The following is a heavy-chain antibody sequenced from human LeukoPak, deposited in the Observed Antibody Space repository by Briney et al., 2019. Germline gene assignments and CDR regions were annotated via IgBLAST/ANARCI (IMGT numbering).Heavy chain of an antibody. CDR2: IIPIVGTA. CDR3: ARVSDFWSGYNYYFDY. V-gene: IGHV1-69*05. J-gene: IGHJ4*02. CDR1: GVTFSSYA. D-gene: IGHD3-3*01. Sequence: SLKVSCKASGVTFSSYAISWGRQAPGQGLEWMGGIIPIVGTANYAQKFQGKVTITTDESTSTAYMELSSLRSDDTAVYYCARVSDFWSGYNYYFDYWGQGTLVTVSS.